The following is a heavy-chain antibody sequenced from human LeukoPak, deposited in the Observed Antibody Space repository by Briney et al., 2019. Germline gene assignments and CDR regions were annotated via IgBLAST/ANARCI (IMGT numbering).Heavy chain of an antibody. CDR2: ITWDGGNT. CDR3: ARDGEQWLVQYNWFDP. CDR1: GFSFDDYA. D-gene: IGHD6-19*01. Sequence: GGSLRLSCAASGFSFDDYAMHWVRQAPGKGLEWVSLITWDGGNTYYADSVKGRFTISRDNSKNSLYLQMNSLRAEDTALYYCARDGEQWLVQYNWFDPWGQGTLVTVSS. J-gene: IGHJ5*02. V-gene: IGHV3-43D*03.